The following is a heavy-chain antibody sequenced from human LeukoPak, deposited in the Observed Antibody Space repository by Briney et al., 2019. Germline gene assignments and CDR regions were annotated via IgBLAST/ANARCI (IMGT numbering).Heavy chain of an antibody. D-gene: IGHD5-12*01. CDR3: ARDSVAAPYYFDY. CDR2: INHSGST. J-gene: IGHJ4*02. CDR1: GGSFSGYY. V-gene: IGHV4-34*01. Sequence: SETLSLTCAVYGGSFSGYYWSWIRQPPGKGLEWIGEINHSGSTNYNPSLKSRVTISVDTSKNQFSLKLSSVTAADTAVYYCARDSVAAPYYFDYWGQGTLVTVSS.